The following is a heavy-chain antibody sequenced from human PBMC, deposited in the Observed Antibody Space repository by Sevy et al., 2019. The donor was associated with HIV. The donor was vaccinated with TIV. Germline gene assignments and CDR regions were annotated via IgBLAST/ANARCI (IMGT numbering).Heavy chain of an antibody. D-gene: IGHD3-10*01. V-gene: IGHV3-21*01. J-gene: IGHJ4*02. CDR2: ISSGSSYI. CDR3: ARGDYYGSPYYFDY. Sequence: GESLKISCAASGFTFSNYFINWVRQAPGKGLEWVSSISSGSSYIFYADSVKGRFTISRDNAKNSLYLHMNSLRAEDTAVYYCARGDYYGSPYYFDYWGPGTLVTVSS. CDR1: GFTFSNYF.